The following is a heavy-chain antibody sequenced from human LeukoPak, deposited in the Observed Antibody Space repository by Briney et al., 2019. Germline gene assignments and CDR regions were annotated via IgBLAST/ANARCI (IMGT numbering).Heavy chain of an antibody. V-gene: IGHV1-2*02. CDR1: GYTFTGHY. Sequence: GASVKVSCKTSGYTFTGHYLHWVRQAPGPGLEWMGWVNPKRGGTNYAQKFQGRVTMTRDTSIATAYMELSSLRSDDTAVYYCARGNFGSVGDHWGQGTLLTVSS. CDR2: VNPKRGGT. D-gene: IGHD3-10*01. CDR3: ARGNFGSVGDH. J-gene: IGHJ4*02.